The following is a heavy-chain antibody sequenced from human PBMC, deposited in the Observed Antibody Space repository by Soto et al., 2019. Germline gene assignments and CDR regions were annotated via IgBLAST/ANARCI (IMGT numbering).Heavy chain of an antibody. CDR3: ARVYNGDHYDSSGYYWWFDP. D-gene: IGHD3-22*01. CDR1: GGTFSSYA. J-gene: IGHJ5*02. Sequence: GASVKVSCKASGGTFSSYAISWVRQAPGQGLEWMGWISAYNGNTNYAQKLQGRVTMTTDTSTSTAYMELRSLRSDDTAVYYCARVYNGDHYDSSGYYWWFDPWGQGTLVTVSS. V-gene: IGHV1-18*01. CDR2: ISAYNGNT.